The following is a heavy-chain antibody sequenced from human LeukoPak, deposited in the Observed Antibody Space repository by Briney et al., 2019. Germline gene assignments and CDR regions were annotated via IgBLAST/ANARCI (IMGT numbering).Heavy chain of an antibody. D-gene: IGHD3-10*01. V-gene: IGHV3-7*05. CDR3: ARDRNDMVRGGAYFDY. CDR1: GFTFSAFC. CDR2: IKQAGRDK. Sequence: GGSLRLSCAASGFTFSAFCMTWVRQAPGKGLEWVALIKQAGRDKYYVDSVKGRFAISRDNAKSSLYLQMNSLRAEDTAVYYCARDRNDMVRGGAYFDYWGQGTLVTVSS. J-gene: IGHJ4*02.